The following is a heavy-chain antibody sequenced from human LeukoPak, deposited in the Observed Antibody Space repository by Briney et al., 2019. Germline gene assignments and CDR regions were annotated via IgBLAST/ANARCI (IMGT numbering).Heavy chain of an antibody. CDR1: GFSFSEYY. Sequence: GESLKISCAASGFSFSEYYMSWIRQAPGKGLEWVSCISSGSSYTNYTDSVKGRFTISRDNAKRSLYLQMNSLTAEDTAVYYCARSGGTYGWFDPWGQGTLVTVSS. CDR2: ISSGSSYT. D-gene: IGHD1-26*01. J-gene: IGHJ5*02. CDR3: ARSGGTYGWFDP. V-gene: IGHV3-11*03.